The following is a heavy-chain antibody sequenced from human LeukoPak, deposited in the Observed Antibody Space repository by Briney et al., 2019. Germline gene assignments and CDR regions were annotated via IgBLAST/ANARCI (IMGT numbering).Heavy chain of an antibody. D-gene: IGHD5-12*01. CDR1: GGTFSSYA. J-gene: IGHJ4*02. CDR2: ISAYNGNT. Sequence: ASVKVSCKAYGGTFSSYAISWVRQAPGQGLEWMGWISAYNGNTNYAQKLQGRVTMTTDTSTSTAYMELRSLRSDDTAVYYCARGGYSGYDSDYWGQGTLVIVSS. V-gene: IGHV1-18*01. CDR3: ARGGYSGYDSDY.